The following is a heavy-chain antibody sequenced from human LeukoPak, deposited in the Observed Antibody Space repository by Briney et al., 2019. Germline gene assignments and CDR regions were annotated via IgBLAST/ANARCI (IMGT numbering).Heavy chain of an antibody. CDR3: AHRPNYARAEYFQH. V-gene: IGHV2-5*01. Sequence: SGPTLVKPTQTLTLTCTFSGFSLSSSGVGVGWIRQPPGKALEWLALIYWNDDKRYSPSLKSRLTITKDTSKNQVVLTMTNMDPVDTATYYCAHRPNYARAEYFQHWGQGTLVTVSP. D-gene: IGHD1-7*01. J-gene: IGHJ1*01. CDR2: IYWNDDK. CDR1: GFSLSSSGVG.